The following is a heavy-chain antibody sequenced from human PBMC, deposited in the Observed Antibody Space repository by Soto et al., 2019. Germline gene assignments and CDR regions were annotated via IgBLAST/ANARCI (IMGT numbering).Heavy chain of an antibody. J-gene: IGHJ3*02. V-gene: IGHV3-30*18. D-gene: IGHD1-26*01. Sequence: PGGSLRLSCAASGFTFSSYGMHWVRQAPGKGLEWVAVISYDGSNKYYADSVKGRFTISRDNSKNTLYLQMNSLRAEDTAVYYCAKLYRQAGDAFDIWGQGTMVTVSS. CDR3: AKLYRQAGDAFDI. CDR1: GFTFSSYG. CDR2: ISYDGSNK.